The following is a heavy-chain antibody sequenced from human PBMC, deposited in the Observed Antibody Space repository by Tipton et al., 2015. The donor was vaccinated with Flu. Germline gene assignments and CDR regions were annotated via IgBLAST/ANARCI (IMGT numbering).Heavy chain of an antibody. D-gene: IGHD2-2*01. CDR2: IYNSEYT. CDR3: ARDPSLGMPDYFDY. J-gene: IGHJ4*02. Sequence: TLSLTCSVSGDSISGSRTYYWNWIRQPPGKGLEWIGYIYNSEYTKYNPSLKSRVTISVDTSKKQFSLQLRSVTAADTAVYYCARDPSLGMPDYFDYWGQGTLVTASS. V-gene: IGHV4-59*12. CDR1: GDSISGSRTYY.